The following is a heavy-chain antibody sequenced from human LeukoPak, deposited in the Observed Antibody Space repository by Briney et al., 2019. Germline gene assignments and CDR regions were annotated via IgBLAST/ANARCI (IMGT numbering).Heavy chain of an antibody. J-gene: IGHJ4*02. V-gene: IGHV4-4*07. Sequence: SETLSFACTVSGDSISSFYWSWIRQPAGKGLEWIGRIYSSGSTNYNPSLESRVTMSVDTSKNQLSLKLSSVTAADTAVYYCARASHDYGDYSHFDYWGQGTLVTVSS. CDR2: IYSSGST. CDR3: ARASHDYGDYSHFDY. D-gene: IGHD4-17*01. CDR1: GDSISSFY.